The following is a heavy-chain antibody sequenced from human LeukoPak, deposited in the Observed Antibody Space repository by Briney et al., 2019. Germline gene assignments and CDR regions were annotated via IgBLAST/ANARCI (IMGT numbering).Heavy chain of an antibody. J-gene: IGHJ4*02. CDR1: GFTFSSYS. D-gene: IGHD2-21*02. CDR2: ISGGGDIT. CDR3: VREDTPATANY. Sequence: GGSLRLSCTASGFTFSSYSMNWVRQTPGKGLEWVSAISGGGDITYYADSVTGRFTISRDNSKDTLFLQMHSLRPGDTAVYYCVREDTPATANYWGQGTLVTISS. V-gene: IGHV3-23*01.